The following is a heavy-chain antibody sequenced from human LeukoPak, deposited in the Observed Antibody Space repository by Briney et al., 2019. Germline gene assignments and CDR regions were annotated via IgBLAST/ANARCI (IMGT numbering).Heavy chain of an antibody. Sequence: ASVKVSCKASGYTFTGYYMHWVRHAPGQGLELMGWINPNSGGTNYAQKFQGRVTMTRDTSISTAYMELSRLRSDDTAVYYCARDLIVGATTEYYFDYWGQGTLVTVSS. D-gene: IGHD1-26*01. CDR2: INPNSGGT. CDR3: ARDLIVGATTEYYFDY. V-gene: IGHV1-2*02. J-gene: IGHJ4*02. CDR1: GYTFTGYY.